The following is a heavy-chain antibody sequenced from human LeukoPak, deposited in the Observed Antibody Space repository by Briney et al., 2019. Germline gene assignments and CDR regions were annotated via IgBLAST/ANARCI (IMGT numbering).Heavy chain of an antibody. CDR3: ARDHTETSSLNFRNYYYGMDI. Sequence: SQTLSLTCTVSGGSIRSGDYSWNWLRQHPGTGLEWIGYIYYSGSTYYNPSLTSRVTMSVDTSKNQFSLKLSSVTAADTAIYYCARDHTETSSLNFRNYYYGMDIWGQGTTVIVSS. V-gene: IGHV4-31*03. J-gene: IGHJ6*02. CDR2: IYYSGST. D-gene: IGHD4-11*01. CDR1: GGSIRSGDYS.